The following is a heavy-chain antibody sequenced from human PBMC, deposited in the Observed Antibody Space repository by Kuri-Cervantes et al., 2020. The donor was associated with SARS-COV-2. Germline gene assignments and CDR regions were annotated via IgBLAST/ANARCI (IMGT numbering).Heavy chain of an antibody. CDR3: AKDVLGIRYFDY. D-gene: IGHD7-27*01. CDR1: GFLFSASA. Sequence: GGSLRLSCEVSGFLFSASAIHWVRQGSGKGLEGVAFIRYDGNNKYYADSVKGRFTISRDNSKNTLYLQMNSLRAEDTAVYYCAKDVLGIRYFDYWGQGTLVTVSS. CDR2: IRYDGNNK. V-gene: IGHV3-30*02. J-gene: IGHJ4*02.